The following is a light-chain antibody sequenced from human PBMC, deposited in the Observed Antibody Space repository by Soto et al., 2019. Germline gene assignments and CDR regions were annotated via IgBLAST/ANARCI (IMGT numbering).Light chain of an antibody. J-gene: IGKJ4*01. Sequence: PGERATLSCRASQSISTYLAWYQQKPGQAPRLLIYDSSNRATGIPARFSVSGSGADFTLTISSLEPEDFKVYYCQQSSTLPLTFGGGTKVEIK. V-gene: IGKV3-11*01. CDR3: QQSSTLPLT. CDR1: QSISTY. CDR2: DSS.